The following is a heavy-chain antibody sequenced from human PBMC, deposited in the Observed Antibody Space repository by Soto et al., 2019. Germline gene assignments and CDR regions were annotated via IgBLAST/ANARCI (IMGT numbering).Heavy chain of an antibody. D-gene: IGHD3-10*01. J-gene: IGHJ6*03. CDR1: GASLSGYY. V-gene: IGHV4-34*01. Sequence: QVQLQQWGAGLLKPSETLSLTCAVYGASLSGYYWTWIRQSPGKGLEWIAEINESVSPNYSPSLKSRVTISIVTSKNQFSLSLCSVTAADTAVYYCGGGRLYGSWSFSIRSGFQYYFYIDVWGKGTTVTVSS. CDR3: GGGRLYGSWSFSIRSGFQYYFYIDV. CDR2: INESVSP.